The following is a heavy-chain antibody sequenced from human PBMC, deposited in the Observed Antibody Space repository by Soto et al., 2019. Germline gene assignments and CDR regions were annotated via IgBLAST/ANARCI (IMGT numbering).Heavy chain of an antibody. D-gene: IGHD3-10*01. Sequence: SVKVSCKASGFTFTSSTMQWVRQARGQRLEWIGWIVVGSGNTNYAQKFQERVTITRDMSTSTAYMELSSLRSEDTAVYYCAADPDLLLWFGEHMEGSFSFDYWGQGTLVTVSS. CDR1: GFTFTSST. CDR2: IVVGSGNT. J-gene: IGHJ4*02. CDR3: AADPDLLLWFGEHMEGSFSFDY. V-gene: IGHV1-58*02.